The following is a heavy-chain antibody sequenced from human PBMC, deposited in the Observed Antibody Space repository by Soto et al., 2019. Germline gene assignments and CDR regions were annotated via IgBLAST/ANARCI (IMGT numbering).Heavy chain of an antibody. J-gene: IGHJ4*02. D-gene: IGHD6-19*01. CDR3: ARDHGSGWDY. CDR2: ISWNSGSI. CDR1: GFTFDDYA. V-gene: IGHV3-9*01. Sequence: EVQLVESGGGLVQPGRSLRLSCAASGFTFDDYAMHWVRQAPGKGLEWVSGISWNSGSIGYADSVKGRFTISRDNSKNTLYLQMNSLRAEDTAVYYCARDHGSGWDYWGQGTLVTVSS.